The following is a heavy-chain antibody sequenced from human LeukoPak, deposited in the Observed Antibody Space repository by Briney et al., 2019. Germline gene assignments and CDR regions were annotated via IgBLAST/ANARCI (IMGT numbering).Heavy chain of an antibody. CDR2: ISGSGGST. Sequence: GGSLRLSCAASGFTFSSYAMSWVRQAPGKGLEWVSAISGSGGSTYYADSVKGRFTISRDNSKNTLYLQMNSLRAEDTAVYYCAKGRVTYYYGSGSYDPAYWGQGTLVTVSS. V-gene: IGHV3-23*01. J-gene: IGHJ4*02. CDR3: AKGRVTYYYGSGSYDPAY. D-gene: IGHD3-10*01. CDR1: GFTFSSYA.